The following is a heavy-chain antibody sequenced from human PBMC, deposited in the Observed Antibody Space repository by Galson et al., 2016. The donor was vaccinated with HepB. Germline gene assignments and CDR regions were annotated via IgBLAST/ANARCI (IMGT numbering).Heavy chain of an antibody. Sequence: SVKVSCKASGYTFTNYAIHWVRQAPGQRLEWMGWINADNGDTKFSQRFQGRVTITRDTSANTAYMDLSSLRSEDTAVYYCARDLTDASHYTMDVWGLGTTVTVSS. CDR1: GYTFTNYA. CDR2: INADNGDT. CDR3: ARDLTDASHYTMDV. V-gene: IGHV1-3*01. J-gene: IGHJ6*02.